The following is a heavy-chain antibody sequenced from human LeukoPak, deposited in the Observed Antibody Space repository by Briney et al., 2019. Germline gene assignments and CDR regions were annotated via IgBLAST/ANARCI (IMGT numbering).Heavy chain of an antibody. J-gene: IGHJ3*02. CDR2: IGTAGDT. V-gene: IGHV3-13*01. CDR1: GFTFSSYD. D-gene: IGHD5-18*01. Sequence: GGSLRLSCAASGFTFSSYDMHWVRQATGKGLEWVSAIGTAGDTYYPGSVKGRFTISRENAKNSLYLQMNSLRAGDTAVYYCARADTAMVRGAFDIWGQGTMVTVSS. CDR3: ARADTAMVRGAFDI.